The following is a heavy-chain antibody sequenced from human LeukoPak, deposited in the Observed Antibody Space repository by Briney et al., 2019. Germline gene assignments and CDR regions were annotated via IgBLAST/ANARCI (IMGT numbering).Heavy chain of an antibody. CDR2: IHYSGST. V-gene: IGHV4-59*01. J-gene: IGHJ4*02. CDR1: GGSISSYY. D-gene: IGHD1-26*01. Sequence: SETLSLTCTVSGGSISSYYWSWIRQPPGKGLEWIGHIHYSGSTNYNPSLKSRVTISVDTSKNQFSLKLSSATAADTAVYYCARNSRGGSYFDNWGQGTLVTVSS. CDR3: ARNSRGGSYFDN.